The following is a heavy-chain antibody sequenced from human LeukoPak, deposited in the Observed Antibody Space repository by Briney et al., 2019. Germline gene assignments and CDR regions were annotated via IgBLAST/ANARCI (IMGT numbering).Heavy chain of an antibody. V-gene: IGHV3-23*01. CDR2: ISGSGGST. D-gene: IGHD4-23*01. Sequence: GGSLRLSCAASGFTFSSYAMSWVRQAPGKGLEWVSTISGSGGSTYYADSVKGRFTISRDNSKNTLYLQMNSLRAEDTAVYYCAKKSPDSSGNPAYDWGQGTLVTVSS. J-gene: IGHJ4*02. CDR1: GFTFSSYA. CDR3: AKKSPDSSGNPAYD.